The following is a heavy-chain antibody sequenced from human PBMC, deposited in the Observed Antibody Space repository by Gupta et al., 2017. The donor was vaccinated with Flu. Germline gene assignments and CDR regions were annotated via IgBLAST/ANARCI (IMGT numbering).Heavy chain of an antibody. V-gene: IGHV3-23*01. J-gene: IGHJ4*02. CDR1: GFTFSSYA. CDR2: ISGSGGST. Sequence: EVQLLESGGGLVQPGGSLRLSCAASGFTFSSYAMSWVRQAPGKGLEWVSAISGSGGSTYYADSVKGRFTISRDNSKNTLYLQMNSLRAEDTAVYYCAKWVGIAVAGPGAFGYWGQGTLVTVSS. CDR3: AKWVGIAVAGPGAFGY. D-gene: IGHD6-19*01.